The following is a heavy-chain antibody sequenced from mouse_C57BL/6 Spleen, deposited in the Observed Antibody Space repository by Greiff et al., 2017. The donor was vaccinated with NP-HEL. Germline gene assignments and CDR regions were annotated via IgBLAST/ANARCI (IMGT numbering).Heavy chain of an antibody. V-gene: IGHV5-9-1*02. Sequence: EVQVVESGEGLVKPGGSLKLSCAASGFTFSSYAMSWVRQTPEKRLEWVAYISSGGDYIYYADTVKGRFTISRDNARNTLYLQMSSLKSEDTAMYYCTRSDYYGSSYHFDYWGQGTTLTVSS. CDR1: GFTFSSYA. CDR3: TRSDYYGSSYHFDY. J-gene: IGHJ2*01. D-gene: IGHD1-1*01. CDR2: ISSGGDYI.